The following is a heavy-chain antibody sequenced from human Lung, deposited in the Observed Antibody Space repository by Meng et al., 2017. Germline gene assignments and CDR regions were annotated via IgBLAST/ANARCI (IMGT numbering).Heavy chain of an antibody. Sequence: QRPRQQWGAGLLKPSETPSLTCVVAGGSSSDYYWSWCRRPPAKGLEWIGEINHSGSTNYNPSLESRATISVDTSQNNLSLKLSSVTAADSAVYYCARGPTTMAHDFDYWGQGTLVTVPS. CDR1: GGSSSDYY. CDR3: ARGPTTMAHDFDY. V-gene: IGHV4-34*01. J-gene: IGHJ4*02. D-gene: IGHD4-11*01. CDR2: INHSGST.